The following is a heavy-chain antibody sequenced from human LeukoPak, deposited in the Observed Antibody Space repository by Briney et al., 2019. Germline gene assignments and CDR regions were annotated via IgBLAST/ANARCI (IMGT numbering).Heavy chain of an antibody. J-gene: IGHJ4*02. CDR1: GYTFTSYG. CDR3: ARVDSFDSRGYYSGEDY. Sequence: ASVTVSCKGSGYTFTSYGTSWVRQAPGQGLEWMGWISAYNGNTNYAQKLQGRVTMTTDTSTRTAYMELRSLRSDDTAVYYCARVDSFDSRGYYSGEDYWGQGTLVTVSS. D-gene: IGHD3-22*01. CDR2: ISAYNGNT. V-gene: IGHV1-18*01.